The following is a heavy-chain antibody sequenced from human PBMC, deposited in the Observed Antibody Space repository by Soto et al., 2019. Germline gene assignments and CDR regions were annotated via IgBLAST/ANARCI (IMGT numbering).Heavy chain of an antibody. V-gene: IGHV2-26*01. CDR1: GFSLSNARMG. J-gene: IGHJ4*02. CDR2: IFSNDEK. CDR3: ARTTDYGDRPYYFDY. D-gene: IGHD4-17*01. Sequence: QVTLKESGPVLVKPTETLTLTCTVSGFSLSNARMGVSWIRQPPGKALEWLAHIFSNDEKSYSTSLKSRLTISKDTSKSQVVLTMTNMDPVDTATYYCARTTDYGDRPYYFDYWGQGTLVTVSS.